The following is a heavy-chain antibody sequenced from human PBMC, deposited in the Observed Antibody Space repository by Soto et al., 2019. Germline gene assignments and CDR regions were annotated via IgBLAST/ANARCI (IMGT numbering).Heavy chain of an antibody. J-gene: IGHJ4*02. CDR3: AREDMSGTYYFDY. D-gene: IGHD1-26*01. CDR2: IYATGTT. CDR1: GASISGFY. Sequence: SSETLSLTCTVSGASISGFYWSWIRKSAGKGLEWIGRIYATGTTNSNPALKSRVFVSADMARNQFSLTLDSVTPADTAVYYCAREDMSGTYYFDYWGPGIQVTVSS. V-gene: IGHV4-4*07.